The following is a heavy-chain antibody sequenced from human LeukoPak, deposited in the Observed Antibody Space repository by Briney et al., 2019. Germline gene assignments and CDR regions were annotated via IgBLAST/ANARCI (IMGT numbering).Heavy chain of an antibody. CDR1: GGSISSGGYY. J-gene: IGHJ4*02. CDR2: IYYSGST. V-gene: IGHV4-31*03. D-gene: IGHD3-10*01. CDR3: ARDTMVRGVIDY. Sequence: SRTLSLTCTVSGGSISSGGYYWSWIRQHPGKGLEWIGYIYYSGSTYYNPSLKSRVTISVDTSKNQFSLKLSSVTAADTAVYYCARDTMVRGVIDYWGQGTLVTVSS.